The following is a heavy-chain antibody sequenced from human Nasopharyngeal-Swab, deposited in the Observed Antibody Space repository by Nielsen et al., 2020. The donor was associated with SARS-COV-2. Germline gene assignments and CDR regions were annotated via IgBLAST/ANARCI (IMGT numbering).Heavy chain of an antibody. J-gene: IGHJ5*02. CDR3: ARSVWAESSGWFPGWFDP. Sequence: WVRQAPGQGLEWMGGIIPIFGTANYAQKFQGGVTITADESTSTAYMELSSLRSEDTAVYYCARSVWAESSGWFPGWFDPWGQGTLVTVSS. CDR2: IIPIFGTA. D-gene: IGHD6-19*01. V-gene: IGHV1-69*01.